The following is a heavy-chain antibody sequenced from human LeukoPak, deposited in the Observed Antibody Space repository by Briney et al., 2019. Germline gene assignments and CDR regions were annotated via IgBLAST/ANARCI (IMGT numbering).Heavy chain of an antibody. D-gene: IGHD1-26*01. V-gene: IGHV3-74*01. CDR3: ARGAGIVGATTVAFDI. CDR1: GFTFSYYW. CDR2: INSDGSST. Sequence: GGSLRLSCAASGFTFSYYWMHWVRQAPGKGLVWVSRINSDGSSTSYADSVKGRFTISRDNAKNSLYLQMNSLRAEDTAVYYCARGAGIVGATTVAFDIWGQGTMVTVSS. J-gene: IGHJ3*02.